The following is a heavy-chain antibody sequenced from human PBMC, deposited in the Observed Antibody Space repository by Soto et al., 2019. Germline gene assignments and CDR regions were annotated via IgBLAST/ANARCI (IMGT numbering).Heavy chain of an antibody. CDR1: GFTFSSYG. CDR3: AKDPPYCTNGVCYPDY. V-gene: IGHV3-30*18. CDR2: ISYDGSNK. J-gene: IGHJ4*02. Sequence: PGGSLRLSCAASGFTFSSYGMHWVRQAPGKGLEWVAVISYDGSNKYYADSVKGRFTISRDNSKNTLYLQMNSLRAEDTAVYYCAKDPPYCTNGVCYPDYWGQGTLVTVSS. D-gene: IGHD2-8*01.